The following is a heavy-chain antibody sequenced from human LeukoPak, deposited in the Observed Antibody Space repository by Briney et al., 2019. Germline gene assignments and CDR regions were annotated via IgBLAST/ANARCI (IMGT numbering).Heavy chain of an antibody. CDR1: GFTFSSYG. Sequence: GGSLRLSCAASGFTFSSYGMSWVRQAPGKGLEWVSAISGSGGSTYYADSVKGRFTISRDNSKNTLYLQMNSLRAEDTAVYYCAKLRKRITMIVVVDNWFDPWGQGTLVTVSS. CDR2: ISGSGGST. J-gene: IGHJ5*02. CDR3: AKLRKRITMIVVVDNWFDP. V-gene: IGHV3-23*01. D-gene: IGHD3-22*01.